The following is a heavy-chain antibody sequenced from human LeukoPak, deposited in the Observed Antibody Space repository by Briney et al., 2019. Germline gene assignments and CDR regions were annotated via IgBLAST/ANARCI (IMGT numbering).Heavy chain of an antibody. CDR3: ARARGVGYCSGGRCYALDY. J-gene: IGHJ4*02. Sequence: PSETLSLTCTVSGGSISSYYWSWIRQPPGKGLEWIGYIYYSGSTNYNPSLKSRVTISVDTSKNQFSLKLSSVTAADTAVYYCARARGVGYCSGGRCYALDYWGQGTLVTVSS. D-gene: IGHD2-15*01. CDR2: IYYSGST. CDR1: GGSISSYY. V-gene: IGHV4-59*01.